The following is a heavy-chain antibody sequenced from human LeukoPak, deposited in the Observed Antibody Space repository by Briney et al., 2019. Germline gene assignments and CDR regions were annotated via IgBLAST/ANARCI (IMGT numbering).Heavy chain of an antibody. D-gene: IGHD1-26*01. J-gene: IGHJ4*02. CDR2: ISAYNGNT. Sequence: ASVKVSCKASGYTFTSYGISWVRQAPGQGLERMGWISAYNGNTNYAQKLQGRVTMTTDTSTSTAYMELRSLRSDDTAVYYCARTAVGATDFDYWGQGTLVTVSS. V-gene: IGHV1-18*01. CDR3: ARTAVGATDFDY. CDR1: GYTFTSYG.